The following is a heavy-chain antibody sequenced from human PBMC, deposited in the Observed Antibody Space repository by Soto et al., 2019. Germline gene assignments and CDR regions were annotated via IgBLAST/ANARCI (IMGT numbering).Heavy chain of an antibody. V-gene: IGHV5-51*01. Sequence: ESLKFSFKVPDHLFDNHWIISVRQTPGKGLEWMGLIFTRDSETKTSPSFQGHVSFSVDNSINTVYLQWTSLKTTDTGIYFCARGYFDSGHGYDLWGQGTLVTVSS. CDR1: DHLFDNHW. D-gene: IGHD3-10*01. J-gene: IGHJ5*02. CDR3: ARGYFDSGHGYDL. CDR2: IFTRDSET.